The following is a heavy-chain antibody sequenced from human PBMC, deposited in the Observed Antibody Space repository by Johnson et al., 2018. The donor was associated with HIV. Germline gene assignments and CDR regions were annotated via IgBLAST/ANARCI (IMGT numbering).Heavy chain of an antibody. V-gene: IGHV3-20*04. Sequence: VQLVESGGGVVRPGGSLRLSRAPSALTFDDYGLCWVRQAPGKGLEWVSGIHWNGGSTGYADSVKGRFTISRDNAKNSLYLKMNSLRAEDTALYYCARDNIYGSAWGDAFDVWGQGTMVTVSS. D-gene: IGHD6-19*01. CDR1: ALTFDDYG. CDR2: IHWNGGST. J-gene: IGHJ3*01. CDR3: ARDNIYGSAWGDAFDV.